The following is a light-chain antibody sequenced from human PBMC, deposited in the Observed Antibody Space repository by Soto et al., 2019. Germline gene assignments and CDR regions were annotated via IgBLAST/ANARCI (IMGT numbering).Light chain of an antibody. J-gene: IGLJ1*01. CDR3: AAWDDSLNGYV. Sequence: QAVVTQPPSASGTPGQRVTISCSGSSSNIGSNTVNWYQRLPGTAPKLLIYSNNQRPSGVPDRLSGSKSGTSASLAISGLQSEDEADYYCAAWDDSLNGYVFGTGTKVTVL. CDR1: SSNIGSNT. V-gene: IGLV1-44*01. CDR2: SNN.